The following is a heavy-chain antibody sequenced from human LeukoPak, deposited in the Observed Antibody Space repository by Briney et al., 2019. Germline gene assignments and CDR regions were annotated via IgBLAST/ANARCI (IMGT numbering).Heavy chain of an antibody. V-gene: IGHV2-5*02. CDR1: GFSLNSSGVG. CDR2: IYWDDDK. Sequence: SGPTLVKPTQTLTVTCTVSGFSLNSSGVGVGWIRQPPGKALEWLALIYWDDDKRYSPSLKSRLTVTKDTSKNQVVLTMTNMDPVDTATYFCAHRGLATFDYWGQGTLVTVSS. J-gene: IGHJ4*02. CDR3: AHRGLATFDY. D-gene: IGHD2-21*01.